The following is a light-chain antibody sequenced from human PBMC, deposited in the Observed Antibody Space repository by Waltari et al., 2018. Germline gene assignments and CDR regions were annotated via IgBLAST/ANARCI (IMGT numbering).Light chain of an antibody. V-gene: IGLV2-23*02. J-gene: IGLJ1*01. CDR2: EVN. CDR3: CSYAGTSIYV. CDR1: RIDVESYNL. Sequence: QSALTQPASVSGSPGQSITLSCTGSRIDVESYNLVSWYQQTPGKAPKRIIYEVNKRPSVVSYRFSGSKSGNTASLTISGLQADDEADYYCCSYAGTSIYVFGTGTKVTV.